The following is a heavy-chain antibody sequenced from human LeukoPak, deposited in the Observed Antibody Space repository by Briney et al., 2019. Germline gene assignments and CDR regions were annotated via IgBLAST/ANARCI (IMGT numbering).Heavy chain of an antibody. D-gene: IGHD5-18*01. CDR1: GGSISSYY. V-gene: IGHV4-4*07. Sequence: SETLSLTCTVSGGSISSYYWSWIRQPAGKGLEWVGRIYTSGSTNYNPSLKSRVTMSVDTSKNQFSLRLSSVTAADTAVYYCATIKRGSIYGYFDFWGQEILVTVSS. CDR3: ATIKRGSIYGYFDF. CDR2: IYTSGST. J-gene: IGHJ4*02.